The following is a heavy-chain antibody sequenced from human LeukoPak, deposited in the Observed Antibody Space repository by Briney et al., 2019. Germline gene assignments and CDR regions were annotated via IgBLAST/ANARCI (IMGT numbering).Heavy chain of an antibody. J-gene: IGHJ4*02. CDR3: ARISSGHEPY. CDR1: GYTFTSYD. V-gene: IGHV1-46*01. CDR2: INPSGGST. Sequence: ASVRVSCKASGYTFTSYDINWVRQATGQGLEWMGIINPSGGSTSYAQKFQGRVTMTRDTSTSTVYMELSSLRSEDTAVYYCARISSGHEPYWGQGTLVTVSS. D-gene: IGHD6-19*01.